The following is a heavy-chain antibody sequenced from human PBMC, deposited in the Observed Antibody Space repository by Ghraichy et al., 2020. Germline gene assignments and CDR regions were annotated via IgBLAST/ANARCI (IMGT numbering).Heavy chain of an antibody. CDR2: INSDGSST. Sequence: GGSLRLSCAASGFTFSSYWMHWVRQAPGKGLVWVSRINSDGSSTSYADSVKGRFTISRDNAKNTLYLQMNSLRAEDTAVYYCARAQYSSSWYGLLGYWGQGTLVTVSS. V-gene: IGHV3-74*01. D-gene: IGHD6-13*01. CDR1: GFTFSSYW. CDR3: ARAQYSSSWYGLLGY. J-gene: IGHJ4*02.